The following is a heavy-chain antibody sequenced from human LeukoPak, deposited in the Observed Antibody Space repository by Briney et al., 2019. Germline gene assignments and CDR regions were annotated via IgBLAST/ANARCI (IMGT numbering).Heavy chain of an antibody. CDR2: IIPFLGTT. Sequence: SVKVSCKASGYTFTSYGISWVRQAPGQGLEWMGGIIPFLGTTNYAQKFQGRVTITADEPTRTAYMELTYLRSDDTAVYYCTIIPNVILFTHYFEYWGQGTLVTVSS. CDR3: TIIPNVILFTHYFEY. D-gene: IGHD2-21*01. V-gene: IGHV1-69*13. J-gene: IGHJ4*02. CDR1: GYTFTSYG.